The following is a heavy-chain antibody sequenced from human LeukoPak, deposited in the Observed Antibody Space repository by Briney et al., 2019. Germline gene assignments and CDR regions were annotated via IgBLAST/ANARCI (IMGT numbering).Heavy chain of an antibody. Sequence: SSETLSLTCTVSGGSISSGGYYWSWIRQPPGKGLEWIGYIYYSGSTNYNPSLRGRVTMSVDTSRNQFSLNLRSVTAADTAVYYCARDKVEGGGDTFDIWGQGTMVTVSS. CDR1: GGSISSGGYY. D-gene: IGHD3-16*01. J-gene: IGHJ3*02. V-gene: IGHV4-61*08. CDR3: ARDKVEGGGDTFDI. CDR2: IYYSGST.